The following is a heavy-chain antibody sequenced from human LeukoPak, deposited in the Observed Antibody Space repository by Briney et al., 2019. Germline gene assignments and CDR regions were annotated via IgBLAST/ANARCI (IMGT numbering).Heavy chain of an antibody. D-gene: IGHD3-16*01. V-gene: IGHV4-30-2*01. Sequence: PSETLSLTCAVSGGSISSGGYSWSWIRQPPGKGLEWIGYIYHSGSTYYNPSLKSRVTISVDRSRNQFSLKLSSVTAADTAVYYCARVGGNWDDAFDIWGQGTMVTVSS. CDR3: ARVGGNWDDAFDI. J-gene: IGHJ3*02. CDR1: GGSISSGGYS. CDR2: IYHSGST.